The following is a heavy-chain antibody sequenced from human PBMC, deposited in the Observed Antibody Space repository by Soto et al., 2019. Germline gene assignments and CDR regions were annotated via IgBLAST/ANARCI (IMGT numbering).Heavy chain of an antibody. J-gene: IGHJ5*02. Sequence: SETLSLTFTVSGGSISSYYWSWIRQPPGKGLEWIGYIYYSGSTNYNPSLKSRVTISVDTSKNQFSLKLSSVTAADTAVYYCTRGGDGFDYGSGSYYNGDNWFAPWGQGTLVTVSS. D-gene: IGHD3-10*01. CDR2: IYYSGST. V-gene: IGHV4-59*01. CDR1: GGSISSYY. CDR3: TRGGDGFDYGSGSYYNGDNWFAP.